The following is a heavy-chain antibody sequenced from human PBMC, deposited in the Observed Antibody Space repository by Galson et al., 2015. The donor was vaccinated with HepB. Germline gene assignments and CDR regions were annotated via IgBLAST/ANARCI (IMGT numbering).Heavy chain of an antibody. D-gene: IGHD3-10*01. V-gene: IGHV4-39*07. CDR1: GGSITTTNHY. CDR2: IYFTGLT. Sequence: SETLSLTCTVSGGSITTTNHYWGWIRQAPGKGLEWIGAIYFTGLTYYNPSLKSRVNITIETSKSQFSLQLTSVTAADTAVYYCGTDAIWIGDGDLWGRGTLVSVSS. J-gene: IGHJ5*02. CDR3: GTDAIWIGDGDL.